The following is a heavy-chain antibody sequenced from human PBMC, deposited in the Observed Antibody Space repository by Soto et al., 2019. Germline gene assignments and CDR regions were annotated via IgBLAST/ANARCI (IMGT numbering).Heavy chain of an antibody. D-gene: IGHD2-15*01. CDR2: INSDGSST. V-gene: IGHV3-74*01. CDR1: GFTFSNYW. Sequence: EVQLVESGGGLVQPGGSLRLSCAVSGFTFSNYWMHWVRQVPEKGLVWVSRINSDGSSTSYADSVKGRFTISRDNARNILXXQMNSLRVEDTAVYYCAREYCSGGSCYSLGRYFQHWGQGTLVTVSS. CDR3: AREYCSGGSCYSLGRYFQH. J-gene: IGHJ1*01.